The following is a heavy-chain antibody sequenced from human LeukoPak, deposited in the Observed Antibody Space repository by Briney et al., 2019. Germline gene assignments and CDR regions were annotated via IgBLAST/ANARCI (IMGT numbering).Heavy chain of an antibody. V-gene: IGHV3-53*01. CDR2: IYSGGGT. Sequence: PGGSLRLSCAASGFTFSNYNMNWVRQAPGKGLEWVSVIYSGGGTYYADSVKGRFTISRDNSKNTLYLQMNSLRAEDTAVYYCAKARGRITMVRGVFDYWGQGTLVTVSS. D-gene: IGHD3-10*01. J-gene: IGHJ4*02. CDR1: GFTFSNYN. CDR3: AKARGRITMVRGVFDY.